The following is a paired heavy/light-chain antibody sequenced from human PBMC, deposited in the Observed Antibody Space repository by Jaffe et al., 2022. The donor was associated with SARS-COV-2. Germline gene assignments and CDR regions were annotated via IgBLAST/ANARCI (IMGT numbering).Light chain of an antibody. Sequence: EIVLTQSPGTLSLSPGERATLSCRASQSVSSSYLAWYQQKPGQAPRLLIYAASTRATGIPDRFSGSGSGTDFTLTVSRLEPEDFAVYYCQHYGYSPPWTFGQGTKVEIK. CDR1: QSVSSSY. V-gene: IGKV3-20*01. CDR3: QHYGYSPPWT. J-gene: IGKJ1*01. CDR2: AAS.
Heavy chain of an antibody. D-gene: IGHD3-22*01. CDR2: INAGNGNT. CDR1: GYTFSSYA. J-gene: IGHJ4*02. CDR3: ALDHYDSSGYFSPAGY. Sequence: QVQLVQSGAEVKPPGASVKVSCEASGYTFSSYAMYWVRQAPGQRLEWMGWINAGNGNTKYSQKFQGRVTITRDTSASTAYMELYSLRSEDTAVYYCALDHYDSSGYFSPAGYWGQGTLVTVSS. V-gene: IGHV1-3*01.